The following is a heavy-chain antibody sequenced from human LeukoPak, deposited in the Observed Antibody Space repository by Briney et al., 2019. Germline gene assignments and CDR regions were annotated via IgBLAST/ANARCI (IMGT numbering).Heavy chain of an antibody. CDR2: INQDGSEK. V-gene: IGHV3-7*01. CDR3: ARDKVTY. CDR1: GFTFSSHW. J-gene: IGHJ4*02. Sequence: GGSLSLSCAASGFTFSSHWRSWVRQTPGKGLEWVAHINQDGSEKFYVDSVKGRFTISRDNAKNSLHLQVNSSIFEDTAVYYCARDKVTYWGQGILVTVSS.